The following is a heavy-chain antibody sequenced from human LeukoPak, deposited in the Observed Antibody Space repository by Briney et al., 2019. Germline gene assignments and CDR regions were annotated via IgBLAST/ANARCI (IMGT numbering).Heavy chain of an antibody. CDR2: IIPIFGTA. CDR1: GYSFTGYY. Sequence: SVKVSCKASGYSFTGYYIHWVRQAPGQGLEWMGGIIPIFGTANYAQKFQGRITITADKSTSTAYMELSSLRSEDTAVYYCARLNYYGSGSYYLPGYFDYWGQGTLVTVSS. J-gene: IGHJ4*02. D-gene: IGHD3-10*01. CDR3: ARLNYYGSGSYYLPGYFDY. V-gene: IGHV1-69*06.